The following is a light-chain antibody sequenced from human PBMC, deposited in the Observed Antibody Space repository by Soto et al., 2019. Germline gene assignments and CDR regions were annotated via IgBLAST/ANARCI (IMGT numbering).Light chain of an antibody. Sequence: QSALTQPASVSGSPGQSITISCTGTSSDIGSYDLVSWYQQHPGNAPRLLIYEVNKRPSGVSNRFSGSKSGNTASLTVSGLQAEDGAEYYCCSYATTTLFGGGTKVTVL. CDR1: SSDIGSYDL. V-gene: IGLV2-23*02. CDR3: CSYATTTL. J-gene: IGLJ2*01. CDR2: EVN.